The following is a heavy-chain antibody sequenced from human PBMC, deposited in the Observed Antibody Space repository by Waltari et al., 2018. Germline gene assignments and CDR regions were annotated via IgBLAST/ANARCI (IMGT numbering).Heavy chain of an antibody. V-gene: IGHV4-30-2*01. D-gene: IGHD3-10*01. J-gene: IGHJ4*02. CDR2: IHHSGKI. CDR1: GVSTRSGGFS. CDR3: AVSGPYPGSDY. Sequence: QLQVQESGPGLVKPSQTLSLTCAVSGVSTRSGGFSWGWIRQPPVKGLEWIGYIHHSGKIYYNPYLKSRVTLSVDTSKNQFSLTLSSVTAADTAVYYCAVSGPYPGSDYWGQGTLVTVSS.